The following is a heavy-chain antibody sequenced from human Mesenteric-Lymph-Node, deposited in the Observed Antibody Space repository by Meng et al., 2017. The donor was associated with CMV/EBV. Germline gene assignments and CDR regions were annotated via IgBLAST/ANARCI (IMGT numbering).Heavy chain of an antibody. J-gene: IGHJ4*02. D-gene: IGHD4-17*01. CDR2: IYYSGRT. Sequence: CHVSGGSLSSGGSYSRWIRQHPGKGLEWIGYIYYSGRTYYNPSLKSRVTISVDTSKNQFSLKLSSVTAADTAVYYCARGRDDYASGYWGQGTLVTVSS. V-gene: IGHV4-31*03. CDR3: ARGRDDYASGY. CDR1: GGSLSSGGSY.